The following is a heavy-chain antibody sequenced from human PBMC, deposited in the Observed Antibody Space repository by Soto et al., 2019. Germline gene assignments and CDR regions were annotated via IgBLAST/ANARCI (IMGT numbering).Heavy chain of an antibody. Sequence: PGGSLRLSCAASGFTFSSYSMNWVRQAPGKGLEWVAYISSSSSIIYYADSVKGRFTISRDNGEKSLFLQMTSLRAEDTAVYYCARERFMDRDESRLDDWGQGTLVTVSS. CDR1: GFTFSSYS. D-gene: IGHD5-12*01. CDR2: ISSSSSII. CDR3: ARERFMDRDESRLDD. J-gene: IGHJ4*02. V-gene: IGHV3-48*01.